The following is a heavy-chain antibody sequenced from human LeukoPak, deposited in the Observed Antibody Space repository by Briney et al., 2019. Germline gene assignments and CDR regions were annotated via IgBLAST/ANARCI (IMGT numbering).Heavy chain of an antibody. V-gene: IGHV4-39*01. CDR1: GGSISSSSYY. Sequence: PSETLSLTCTVSGGSISSSSYYWGWIRQPPGKGPEWIGSIYYSGSTYYNPSLKSRVTISVDTSKNQFSLKLSSVTAADTAVYYCARSRGYSYGYPLFDYWGQGTLVTVSS. D-gene: IGHD5-18*01. J-gene: IGHJ4*02. CDR2: IYYSGST. CDR3: ARSRGYSYGYPLFDY.